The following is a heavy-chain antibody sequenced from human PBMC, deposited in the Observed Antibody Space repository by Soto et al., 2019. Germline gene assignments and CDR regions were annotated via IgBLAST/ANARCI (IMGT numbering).Heavy chain of an antibody. V-gene: IGHV3-33*06. J-gene: IGHJ4*02. CDR1: GFSFTTYG. CDR2: IWYDGSNK. Sequence: QVQLVESGGGVVQPGRSLRLSCAASGFSFTTYGMHWVRQAPGEGLEWVAVIWYDGSNKYYADSVKGRFTISRDTSKKTPNLKMDSGGAEKTGGFYGGKGRGGGAVVPDYWGQGTLVTVSS. CDR3: GKGRGGGAVVPDY. D-gene: IGHD2-21*01.